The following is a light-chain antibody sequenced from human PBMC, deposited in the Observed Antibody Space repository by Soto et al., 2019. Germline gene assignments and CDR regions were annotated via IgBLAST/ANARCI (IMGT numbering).Light chain of an antibody. CDR1: QGVSTN. CDR2: GVS. V-gene: IGKV3-15*01. J-gene: IGKJ5*01. Sequence: EIVMTQSPATLSVSPGERAILSCRASQGVSTNLGWYQQKPGQAPRLLIFGVSTRATGIPARFSGSGSGTEFTLTISSLQSEDSAVYYCQQYNNWPPFTFGQGTRLEIK. CDR3: QQYNNWPPFT.